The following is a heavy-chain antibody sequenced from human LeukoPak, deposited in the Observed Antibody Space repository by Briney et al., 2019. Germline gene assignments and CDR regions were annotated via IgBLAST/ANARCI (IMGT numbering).Heavy chain of an antibody. CDR3: ARDPPFRTGWSQNFFDF. CDR1: GFTFEDYA. CDR2: ISCDGGNI. D-gene: IGHD6-19*01. Sequence: PGGSLRLSCTPSGFTFEDYAMHWVRQAPGKGLEWVALISCDGGNIYYADSVKGRFTISRDNSNNMLYLQMDSLRGDDTAVYYCARDPPFRTGWSQNFFDFWGQGTLVTVSS. V-gene: IGHV3-30*04. J-gene: IGHJ4*02.